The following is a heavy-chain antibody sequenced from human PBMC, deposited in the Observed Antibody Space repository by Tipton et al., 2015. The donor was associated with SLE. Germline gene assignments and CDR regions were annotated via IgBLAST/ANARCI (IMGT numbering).Heavy chain of an antibody. Sequence: TLSLTCAVYGGSFSGYYWSWIRQPPGKGLEWIGYIYYSGTTSYNPSLKSRVTISVDTSKNQFSLKLSSVTAADTAVYYCARTKRGLDIWGQGTMVTVSS. D-gene: IGHD2-8*01. J-gene: IGHJ3*02. CDR2: IYYSGTT. CDR3: ARTKRGLDI. CDR1: GGSFSGYY. V-gene: IGHV4-59*01.